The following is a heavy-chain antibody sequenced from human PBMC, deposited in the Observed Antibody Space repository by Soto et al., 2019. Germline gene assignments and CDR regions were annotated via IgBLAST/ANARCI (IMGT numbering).Heavy chain of an antibody. Sequence: PSETLSLTCTVSGGSISHYYWTWIRQPPGKRLEWIGYIYYSGTTNFNPSLKSRVTLSVDTSKNQFSLNLTSVTAAATAVYHCASARVRCCNCLGQQRLFDYWGLGTLVTVSS. V-gene: IGHV4-59*01. D-gene: IGHD1-20*01. CDR2: IYYSGTT. CDR1: GGSISHYY. J-gene: IGHJ4*02. CDR3: ASARVRCCNCLGQQRLFDY.